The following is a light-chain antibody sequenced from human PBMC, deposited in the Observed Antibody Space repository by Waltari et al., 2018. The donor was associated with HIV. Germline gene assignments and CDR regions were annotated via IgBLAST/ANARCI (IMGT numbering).Light chain of an antibody. V-gene: IGLV1-47*01. CDR3: VAWDDGLRGVV. CDR1: TSNIGRND. J-gene: IGLJ2*01. Sequence: SVLTQPPSASGTPGQRVTISCSGGTSNIGRNDVFWYQHLPGTAPKLLIHRNDRRPSGVPDRVSGSTSGNSASLAISGLRSEDEADYYCVAWDDGLRGVVFGGGTRGAVL. CDR2: RND.